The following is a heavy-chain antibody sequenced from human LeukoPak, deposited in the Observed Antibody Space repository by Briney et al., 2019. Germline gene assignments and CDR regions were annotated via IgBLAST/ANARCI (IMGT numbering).Heavy chain of an antibody. Sequence: GGSLRLSCAASGFTFSSYEMNWVRQAPGKGLEGVSYISSSGSTIYCADSVKGRFTISRDNAKNSLYLQMNSLRAEDTAVYYCAGDGYDSGTDVWGQGTTVTVSS. J-gene: IGHJ6*02. CDR1: GFTFSSYE. CDR2: ISSSGSTI. D-gene: IGHD3-22*01. V-gene: IGHV3-48*03. CDR3: AGDGYDSGTDV.